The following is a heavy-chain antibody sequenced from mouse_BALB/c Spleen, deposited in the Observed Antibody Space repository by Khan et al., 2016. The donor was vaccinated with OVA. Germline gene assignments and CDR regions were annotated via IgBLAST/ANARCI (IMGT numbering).Heavy chain of an antibody. J-gene: IGHJ4*01. CDR2: INPKNGDT. V-gene: IGHV1-18*01. CDR1: GYTFPEYT. CDR3: ARDAGRY. Sequence: VQLQQSGPELVKPGASMKISCKTSGYTFPEYTVHWVKQSLGKSLDWIGVINPKNGDTAYNQKFKGKATLTVDKSSSTAYMEFRSLTSEDSAVYYCARDAGRYWGQGTSVTVAS. D-gene: IGHD3-3*01.